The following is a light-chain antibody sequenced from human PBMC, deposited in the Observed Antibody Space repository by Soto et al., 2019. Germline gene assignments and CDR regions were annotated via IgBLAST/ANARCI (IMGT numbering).Light chain of an antibody. CDR3: QSYDSSNRV. J-gene: IGLJ2*01. CDR2: EDN. V-gene: IGLV6-57*01. Sequence: NFMLTQPHSVSESPGKTVTISCTRSSGSIASNYVQWYQQRPGSSPTTVIYEDNQRPSGVPDRFSGSIDSSSNSASLTIPGLKTEDEADYSCQSYDSSNRVFGGGTKLTVL. CDR1: SGSIASNY.